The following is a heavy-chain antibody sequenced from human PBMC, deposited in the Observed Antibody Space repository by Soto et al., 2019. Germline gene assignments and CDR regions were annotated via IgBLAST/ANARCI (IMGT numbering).Heavy chain of an antibody. CDR3: ARGGANDAFDV. CDR1: GFIVSNNY. CDR2: LYSGGGT. D-gene: IGHD1-26*01. V-gene: IGHV3-53*02. Sequence: EVQLVETGGGLIQPGGYLRLSCAASGFIVSNNYMSWVRQAPGKGLEWVSVLYSGGGTYYADSVKGRFTISRDSSKNTLYLQMTSLSDEDTAVYFCARGGANDAFDVWGQGTMVTVSS. J-gene: IGHJ3*01.